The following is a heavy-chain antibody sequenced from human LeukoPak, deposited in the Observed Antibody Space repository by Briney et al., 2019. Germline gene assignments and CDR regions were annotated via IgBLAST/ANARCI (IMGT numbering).Heavy chain of an antibody. V-gene: IGHV3-48*02. J-gene: IGHJ3*02. Sequence: GSLRRSCAASGIIFSSYSRNWVRQAPGKGLEWVSYISSSYSTIYYAESVKGRFTISRDNAKNSLNLQMNSLRDEDTAVYYCARSMGGVRGVAFDIWGQGTMVTVSS. CDR2: ISSSYSTI. D-gene: IGHD3-10*02. CDR3: ARSMGGVRGVAFDI. CDR1: GIIFSSYS.